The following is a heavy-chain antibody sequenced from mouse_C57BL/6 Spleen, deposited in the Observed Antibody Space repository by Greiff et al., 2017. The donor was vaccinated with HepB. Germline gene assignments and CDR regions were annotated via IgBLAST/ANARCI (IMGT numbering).Heavy chain of an antibody. D-gene: IGHD2-2*01. CDR2: IYPGSGST. V-gene: IGHV1-55*01. Sequence: QVQLKQPGAELVKPGASVKMSCKASGYTFTSYWITWVKQRPGQGLEWIGDIYPGSGSTNYNEKFKSKATLTVDTSSSTAYMQLSSLTSEDSAVYYCARYGSDGGWFAYWGQGTLVTVSA. J-gene: IGHJ3*01. CDR3: ARYGSDGGWFAY. CDR1: GYTFTSYW.